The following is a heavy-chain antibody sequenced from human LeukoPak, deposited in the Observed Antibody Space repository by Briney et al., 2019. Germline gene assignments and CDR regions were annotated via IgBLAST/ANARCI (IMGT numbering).Heavy chain of an antibody. Sequence: QPGGSLRLSCVASGFTFNNYAMHWVRQAPGKGLEWVSSISDDVATTYYADSVKGRLTTSRDKSKNTLYLQMNSLRAEDTAVYYCARFGVVIMALDYWGQGTLVTVSS. J-gene: IGHJ4*02. CDR2: ISDDVATT. V-gene: IGHV3-23*01. D-gene: IGHD3-3*01. CDR3: ARFGVVIMALDY. CDR1: GFTFNNYA.